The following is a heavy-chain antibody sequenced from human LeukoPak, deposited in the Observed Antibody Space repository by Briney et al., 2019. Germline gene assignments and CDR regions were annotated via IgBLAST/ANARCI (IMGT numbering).Heavy chain of an antibody. V-gene: IGHV3-7*04. D-gene: IGHD3-10*01. CDR3: TRDPLFGSGRTHLDF. Sequence: GGSLRLSCAGSEFTFNRYWMSWVRPAPGKGLEWGANIKHDGSEAHYVDSVKGRFTISRDNAKNSLSLQMNSLNVDDTGVYFCTRDPLFGSGRTHLDFWSQGTLVSVSS. J-gene: IGHJ4*02. CDR1: EFTFNRYW. CDR2: IKHDGSEA.